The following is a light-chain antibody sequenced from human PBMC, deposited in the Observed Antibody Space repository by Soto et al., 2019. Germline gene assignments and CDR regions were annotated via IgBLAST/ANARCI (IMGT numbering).Light chain of an antibody. CDR3: QSYDSSPFYV. Sequence: QAVVTQPPSVSGAPGQRVTISCTGSSSNIGAGYDVHWYQQLPGTAPKLLIYGNSNRPSGVPDRFSGSKSGTSASLAITGLQAEDEADYYCQSYDSSPFYVFGTGTKLTVL. CDR2: GNS. J-gene: IGLJ1*01. CDR1: SSNIGAGYD. V-gene: IGLV1-40*01.